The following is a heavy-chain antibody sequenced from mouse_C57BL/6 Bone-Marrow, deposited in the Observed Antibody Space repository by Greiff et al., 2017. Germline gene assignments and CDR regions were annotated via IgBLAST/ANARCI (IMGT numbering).Heavy chain of an antibody. V-gene: IGHV1-74*01. CDR2: IHPSDSDT. Sequence: VQLQQPGAELVKPGASVKVSCKASGYTFTSYWMHWVKQRPGQGLEWIGRIHPSDSDTNNNQKFKGKATLTVDKSSSTAYMQLRSLTSEDSAVYYCAHYYGNYVWYFDVWGTGTTVTVSS. CDR1: GYTFTSYW. J-gene: IGHJ1*03. CDR3: AHYYGNYVWYFDV. D-gene: IGHD2-1*01.